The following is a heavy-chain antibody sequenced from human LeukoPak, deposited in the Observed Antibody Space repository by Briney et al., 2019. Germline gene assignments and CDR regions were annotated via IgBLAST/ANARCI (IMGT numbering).Heavy chain of an antibody. CDR3: ARGSDNLTAYYTPRRFAFDI. CDR1: GGSISSYY. D-gene: IGHD3-9*01. CDR2: IYYSGST. J-gene: IGHJ3*02. V-gene: IGHV4-59*01. Sequence: SETLSLTCTVSGGSISSYYWSWIRQPPGKGLEWIGYIYYSGSTNYNPSLKSRVTISVDTSKNQFSLKLSSVTAADTAVYFCARGSDNLTAYYTPRRFAFDIWGQGTMITVSS.